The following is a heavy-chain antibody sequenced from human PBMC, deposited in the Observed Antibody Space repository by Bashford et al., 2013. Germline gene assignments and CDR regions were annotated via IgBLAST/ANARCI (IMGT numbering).Heavy chain of an antibody. J-gene: IGHJ3*02. D-gene: IGHD4-17*01. CDR1: GGSISTGGYH. CDR3: ARDRGYGDYGAFDI. CDR2: IYYSGST. V-gene: IGHV4-31*03. Sequence: SSETLSLTCTVSGGSISTGGYHWSWIRQHPGKGLEWIGYIYYSGSTYSNPSLKSRVTISLDRSQNQFSLKLSSVSAADTAVYYCARDRGYGDYGAFDIWGQGTMVTVSS.